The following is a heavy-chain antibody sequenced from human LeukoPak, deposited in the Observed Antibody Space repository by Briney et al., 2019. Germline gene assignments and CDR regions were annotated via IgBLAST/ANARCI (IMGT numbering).Heavy chain of an antibody. V-gene: IGHV4-59*01. J-gene: IGHJ4*02. Sequence: SETLSLTCNVSGGSISGYHWNWIRQPPGKGLEWIGYIHDSVRANYSPSLESRVTISIDTSKNQFSLKMTSVTAADTAVYYCAKSGHHYDISGYWDFFHVWGQGSLVTVSS. CDR1: GGSISGYH. D-gene: IGHD3-22*01. CDR3: AKSGHHYDISGYWDFFHV. CDR2: IHDSVRA.